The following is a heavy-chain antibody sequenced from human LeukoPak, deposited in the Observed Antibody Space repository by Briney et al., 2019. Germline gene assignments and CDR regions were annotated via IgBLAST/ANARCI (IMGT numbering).Heavy chain of an antibody. J-gene: IGHJ3*02. D-gene: IGHD4-23*01. CDR3: ARHGGNSRIRAFDI. V-gene: IGHV4-39*01. CDR2: IYYSGST. Sequence: SETLSLTCTVSGGSISSYYWSWIRQPPGKGLEWIGSIYYSGSTYYNPSLKSRVTISVDTSKNQFSLKLSSVTAADTAVYYCARHGGNSRIRAFDIWGQGTMVTVSS. CDR1: GGSISSYY.